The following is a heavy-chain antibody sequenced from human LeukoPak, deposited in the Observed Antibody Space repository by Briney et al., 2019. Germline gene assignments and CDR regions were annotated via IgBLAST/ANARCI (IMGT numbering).Heavy chain of an antibody. CDR1: GGSISSYY. CDR3: ARSVLRYFDWLLPLPYFDY. D-gene: IGHD3-9*01. J-gene: IGHJ4*02. V-gene: IGHV4-34*01. CDR2: INHSGST. Sequence: KPSETLSLTCTVSGGSISSYYWSWIRQPPGKGLEWIGKINHSGSTNYNPSLKSRVTISVDTSKNQFSLKLSSVTAADTAVYYCARSVLRYFDWLLPLPYFDYWGQGTLVTVSS.